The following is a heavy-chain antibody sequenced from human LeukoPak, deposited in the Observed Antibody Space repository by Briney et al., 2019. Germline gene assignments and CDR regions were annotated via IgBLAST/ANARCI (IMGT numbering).Heavy chain of an antibody. V-gene: IGHV4-59*10. CDR3: ARSGPFITLIYYFDY. D-gene: IGHD3-22*01. CDR2: IYTSGST. Sequence: PSETLSLTCAVYGGSFSGYYWSWIRQPAGKGLEWIGRIYTSGSTNYNPSLKSRVTMSVDTSKNQFSLKLSSVTAADTAVYYCARSGPFITLIYYFDYWGQGTLVTVSS. CDR1: GGSFSGYY. J-gene: IGHJ4*02.